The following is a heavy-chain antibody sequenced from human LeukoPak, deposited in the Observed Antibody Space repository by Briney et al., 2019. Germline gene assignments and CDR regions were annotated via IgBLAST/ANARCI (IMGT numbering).Heavy chain of an antibody. CDR2: IYYNGGS. V-gene: IGHV4-30-4*01. CDR3: ARDYYGSGSFEP. CDR1: GDSVSSGAYY. D-gene: IGHD3-10*01. Sequence: SQTLSLTCTVSGDSVSSGAYYWNWIRQTPGKGLEWIGYIYYNGGSHYNPSLKSRVIISVDTSHNQSSLRLSSVTAADTAVYYCARDYYGSGSFEPWGQGTLVTVSS. J-gene: IGHJ5*02.